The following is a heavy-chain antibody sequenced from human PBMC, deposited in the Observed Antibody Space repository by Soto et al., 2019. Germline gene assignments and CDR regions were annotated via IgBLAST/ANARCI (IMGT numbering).Heavy chain of an antibody. Sequence: ASVKVSCKASGYTFTSYDINWVRQATGQGLEWMGWMNPNSGNTGYAQKFQGRVTMTRNTSISTAYMELSSLRSEDTAVYYCAREWGVTFYVFWRGYLQALQYWCREAWGKGTPVSVS. J-gene: IGHJ6*04. D-gene: IGHD3-3*01. CDR1: GYTFTSYD. V-gene: IGHV1-8*01. CDR3: AREWGVTFYVFWRGYLQALQYWCREA. CDR2: MNPNSGNT.